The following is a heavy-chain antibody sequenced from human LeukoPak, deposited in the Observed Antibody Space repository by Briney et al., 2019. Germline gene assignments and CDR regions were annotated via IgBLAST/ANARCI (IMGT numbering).Heavy chain of an antibody. V-gene: IGHV1-18*01. CDR1: AYTFTIYG. Sequence: ASVKVCCKASAYTFTIYGLSWVRQAPGQGLEWMGWISGFNGITNYAQRLQGRVTMTTDTSTNTAYMELRSLRSDDTAVYYCARDPGIYYHDSSGRFDYWGQGTLVTVSS. CDR3: ARDPGIYYHDSSGRFDY. CDR2: ISGFNGIT. J-gene: IGHJ4*02. D-gene: IGHD3-22*01.